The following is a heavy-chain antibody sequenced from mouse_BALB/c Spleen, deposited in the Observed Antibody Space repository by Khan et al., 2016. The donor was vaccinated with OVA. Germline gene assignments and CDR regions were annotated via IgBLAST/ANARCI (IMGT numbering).Heavy chain of an antibody. D-gene: IGHD4-1*01. CDR3: ASHLTGSFAY. CDR2: ISSGGDYT. Sequence: VQLKESGGDLVKPRGSLKLSCAASGFTFSSYSMSWVRQSPDKRLEWVATISSGGDYTYYPDSVKGRFTISRDNAKKTLYLQMSSLKSEDTTMYYCASHLTGSFAYWGQGTLVTVSA. CDR1: GFTFSSYS. J-gene: IGHJ3*01. V-gene: IGHV5-6*01.